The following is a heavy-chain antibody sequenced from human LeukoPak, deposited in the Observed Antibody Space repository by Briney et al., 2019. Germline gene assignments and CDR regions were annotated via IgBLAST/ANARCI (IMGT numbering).Heavy chain of an antibody. CDR2: INPNSGAT. Sequence: ASVKVSCKASGYTFTGYYMHWVRQAPGQGLGWMGRINPNSGATNYAQKFQGRVTMTRDTSISRDYMELSRLRSDDTAVYYCARDLNAADYWGQGTLVTVSS. CDR3: ARDLNAADY. V-gene: IGHV1-2*06. J-gene: IGHJ4*02. CDR1: GYTFTGYY.